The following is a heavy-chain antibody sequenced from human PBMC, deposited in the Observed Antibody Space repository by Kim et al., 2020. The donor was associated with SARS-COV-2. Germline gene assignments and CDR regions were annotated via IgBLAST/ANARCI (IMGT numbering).Heavy chain of an antibody. V-gene: IGHV1-69*13. J-gene: IGHJ6*02. Sequence: SVKVSCKASGGTFSSYAISWVRQAPGQGLEWMGGIIPIFGTANYAQKFQGRVTITADESTSTAYMELSSLRSEDTAVYYCARDICGGDCYPLNYYYYGMDVWGQGTTVTVSS. CDR3: ARDICGGDCYPLNYYYYGMDV. CDR1: GGTFSSYA. CDR2: IIPIFGTA. D-gene: IGHD2-21*02.